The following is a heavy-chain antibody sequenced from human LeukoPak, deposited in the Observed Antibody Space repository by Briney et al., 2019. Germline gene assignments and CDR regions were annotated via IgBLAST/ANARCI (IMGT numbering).Heavy chain of an antibody. J-gene: IGHJ4*02. CDR3: ARDLSDDYSLDY. D-gene: IGHD3-16*01. CDR2: ITISSSII. CDR1: GFTFSTAW. Sequence: SGGSLRLSCAASGFTFSTAWMSWVRQAPGKGLEWVSSITISSSIIYYADSVKGRFTISRDNAKNSLFLQMNSLRAEDTAVYFCARDLSDDYSLDYWGQGTLVSVSS. V-gene: IGHV3-21*01.